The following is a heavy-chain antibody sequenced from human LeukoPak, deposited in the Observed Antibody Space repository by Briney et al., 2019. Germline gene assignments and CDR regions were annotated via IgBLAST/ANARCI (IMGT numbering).Heavy chain of an antibody. CDR2: IKSKTDGRTT. J-gene: IGHJ4*02. V-gene: IGHV3-15*01. CDR3: TTGSIVEYYFDY. Sequence: GGSLRLSCAASGFTFTNAWMTWVRQAPGKGLEWVGRIKSKTDGRTTDYAAPVKGRFTISRDDSKNTLYLQINSLKTEDTAVYYCTTGSIVEYYFDYWGQGTLVTVSS. CDR1: GFTFTNAW. D-gene: IGHD1-26*01.